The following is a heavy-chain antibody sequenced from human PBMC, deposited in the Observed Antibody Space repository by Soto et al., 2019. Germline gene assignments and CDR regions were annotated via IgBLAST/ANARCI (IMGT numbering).Heavy chain of an antibody. V-gene: IGHV3-23*01. CDR1: GFTSPSYA. Sequence: EVQLLESGGGLVQPGGSLRLSCAASGFTSPSYAMTWVRQAPGKGLEWVSAISGRGGSTYYADSVKGRFTISRDNSKNTMYLEMNSLRVEDTAVYYCAKDASYDSSGHWSPLDYWGQGTLVTVSS. J-gene: IGHJ4*02. CDR2: ISGRGGST. D-gene: IGHD3-22*01. CDR3: AKDASYDSSGHWSPLDY.